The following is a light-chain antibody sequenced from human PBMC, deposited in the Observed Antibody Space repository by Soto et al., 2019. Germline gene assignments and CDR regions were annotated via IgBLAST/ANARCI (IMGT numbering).Light chain of an antibody. CDR3: QQYSNWPLP. Sequence: EIVMTQSPATLSVSPGERATLSCRASQSVSSNLAWYQQKPGQAPRLLIYGASTRATGIPARFSGSGSGTEFTLTISSLQSEDFAVYYCQQYSNWPLPFGGGTKLDIK. CDR2: GAS. J-gene: IGKJ4*01. CDR1: QSVSSN. V-gene: IGKV3-15*01.